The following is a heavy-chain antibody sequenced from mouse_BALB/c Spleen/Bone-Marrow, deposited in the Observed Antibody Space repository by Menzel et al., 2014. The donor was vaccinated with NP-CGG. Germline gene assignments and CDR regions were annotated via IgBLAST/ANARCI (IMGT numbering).Heavy chain of an antibody. CDR2: IDPANGNT. CDR1: GFNIEDSY. D-gene: IGHD1-1*01. V-gene: IGHV14-3*02. J-gene: IGHJ2*01. CDR3: ARNYGSSLDY. Sequence: EVKLVESGAEIVKPGASVKSSCTTSGFNIEDSYIYWMKQRPEQGLEWIGRIDPANGNTKYDPKFQGKATITVDTSSATAYLQLSRLTSEDTAVYYCARNYGSSLDYWGQGTTLTVSS.